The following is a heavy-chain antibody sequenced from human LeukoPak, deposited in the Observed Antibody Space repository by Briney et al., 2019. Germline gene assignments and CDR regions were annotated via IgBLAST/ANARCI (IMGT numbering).Heavy chain of an antibody. Sequence: ASVKVSCKASGYTFTGYYMHWVRQAPGQGLEWMGIINPSGGSTSYAQKFQGRVTMTRDTSTSTVYMELSSLRSEDTAVYYCASEGTAAAIPYYYYGMDVWGQGTTVTVSS. CDR3: ASEGTAAAIPYYYYGMDV. V-gene: IGHV1-46*01. J-gene: IGHJ6*02. D-gene: IGHD2-2*01. CDR2: INPSGGST. CDR1: GYTFTGYY.